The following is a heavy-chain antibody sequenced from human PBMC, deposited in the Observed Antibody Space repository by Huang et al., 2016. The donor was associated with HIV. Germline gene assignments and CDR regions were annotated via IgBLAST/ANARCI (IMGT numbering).Heavy chain of an antibody. J-gene: IGHJ4*02. CDR3: ARSEVLVTAVPFDH. CDR2: SLPADSDT. Sequence: EVQLVQSEAEVKKPGESLKISCRGSGYSFTNYWIGWVRQRPGEGLEWMGVSLPADSDTRYSPSFQGQVTFSADKSTRTAYLQWSSLQASDTAIYYCARSEVLVTAVPFDHWGQGTLVTVSS. D-gene: IGHD2-21*02. CDR1: GYSFTNYW. V-gene: IGHV5-51*03.